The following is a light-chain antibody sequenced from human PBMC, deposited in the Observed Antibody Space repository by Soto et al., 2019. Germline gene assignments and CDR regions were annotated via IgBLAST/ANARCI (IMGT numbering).Light chain of an antibody. V-gene: IGKV3D-15*01. Sequence: EIVMTQSPATLPVSPGERATISCRASQSVSINLAWYEQKPGQAPRLLIYDASNRATGIPARFSGSGSGTEFTLTISSLQPDDFATYYCQQYNSYSWTFGQGTKVAI. CDR3: QQYNSYSWT. J-gene: IGKJ1*01. CDR1: QSVSIN. CDR2: DAS.